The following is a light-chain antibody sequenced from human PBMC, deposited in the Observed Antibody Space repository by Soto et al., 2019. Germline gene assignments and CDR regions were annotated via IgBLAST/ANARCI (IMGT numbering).Light chain of an antibody. CDR2: DAS. J-gene: IGKJ3*01. V-gene: IGKV3-11*01. CDR1: QSVSRY. CDR3: QQRSNWPPIFT. Sequence: EIVLTQSLATLSLSPGETATLSCRASQSVSRYLAWYQQKPGQAPRLLIYDASIRAAGIPARFSGSGSGTDFTLTISSLDPEDFAVYYCQQRSNWPPIFTFGPGTKVDIK.